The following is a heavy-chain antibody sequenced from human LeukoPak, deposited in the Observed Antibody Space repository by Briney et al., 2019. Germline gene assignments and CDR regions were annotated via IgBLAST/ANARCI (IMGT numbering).Heavy chain of an antibody. CDR2: IRSDGSNK. Sequence: GGSLRLSRAGSGFSFSSYGMHWVRQAPGKGLEWMAFIRSDGSNKYYADSVKGRFTISRDNSKNTLYLQMNSLRAEDTAVYYCARRAGAYSHPYDYWGQGTLVTVSS. CDR3: ARRAGAYSHPYDY. J-gene: IGHJ4*02. CDR1: GFSFSSYG. D-gene: IGHD4/OR15-4a*01. V-gene: IGHV3-30*02.